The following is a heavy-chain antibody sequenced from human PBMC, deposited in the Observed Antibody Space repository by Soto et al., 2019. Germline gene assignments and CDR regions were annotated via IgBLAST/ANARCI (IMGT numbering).Heavy chain of an antibody. CDR3: ARYPPSDSSIWSNAFDI. CDR1: GGSISSGGYY. V-gene: IGHV4-31*03. J-gene: IGHJ3*02. CDR2: IYYSGST. D-gene: IGHD6-13*01. Sequence: QVQLQESGPGLVKPSQTLSLTCTVSGGSISSGGYYWSWIRQHPGKGLEWIGYIYYSGSTSYNAAHKRRVTIPVDTAKNQSSLKLSSLTAADTAVYYCARYPPSDSSIWSNAFDIWGQGPMVTVSS.